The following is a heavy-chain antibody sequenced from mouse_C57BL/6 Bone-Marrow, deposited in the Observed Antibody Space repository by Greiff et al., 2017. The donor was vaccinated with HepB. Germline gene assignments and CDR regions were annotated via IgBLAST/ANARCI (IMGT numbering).Heavy chain of an antibody. J-gene: IGHJ1*03. Sequence: VQLQQSGPELVKPGASVKISCKASGYAFSSSWMNWVKQRPGKGLEWIGRIYPGDGDTNYNGKFKGKATLTADKSSSTAYMQLSSLTSEDSAVYFCARRGYYYYGSPWYFDVWGTGTTVTVSS. V-gene: IGHV1-82*01. CDR3: ARRGYYYYGSPWYFDV. CDR1: GYAFSSSW. D-gene: IGHD1-1*01. CDR2: IYPGDGDT.